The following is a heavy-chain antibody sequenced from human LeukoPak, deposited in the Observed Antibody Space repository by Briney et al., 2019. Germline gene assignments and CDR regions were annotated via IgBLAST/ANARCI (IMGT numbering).Heavy chain of an antibody. CDR2: ISGSGGST. CDR1: GFTFSSYA. Sequence: PGGSLRLSCAASGFTFSSYAMSWVRQAPGKGLEWVSAISGSGGSTYYADSVKGRFTISRDNSKNTLYLQMNSLRAEDTAVYYCAKSGRVFDTSGYYWFPNWGQGILVTVSS. CDR3: AKSGRVFDTSGYYWFPN. D-gene: IGHD3-22*01. J-gene: IGHJ4*02. V-gene: IGHV3-23*01.